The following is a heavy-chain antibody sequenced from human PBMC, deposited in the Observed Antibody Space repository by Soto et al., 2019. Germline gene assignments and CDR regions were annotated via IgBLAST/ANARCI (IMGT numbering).Heavy chain of an antibody. J-gene: IGHJ4*02. D-gene: IGHD3-10*01. CDR2: ISYDGSNT. CDR1: GFTFSNYD. V-gene: IGHV3-30*18. Sequence: GGSLRLSCAGAGFTFSNYDMHWVRQAPGKGLEWVALISYDGSNTYSADSVKGRFTISRDNSKNTLYLQTNSLRPEDTAVYYCVKGRGGSAEFDFWGQGTLVTVSS. CDR3: VKGRGGSAEFDF.